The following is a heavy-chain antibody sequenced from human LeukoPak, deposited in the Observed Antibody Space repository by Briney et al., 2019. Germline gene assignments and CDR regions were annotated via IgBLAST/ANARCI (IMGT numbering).Heavy chain of an antibody. J-gene: IGHJ4*02. CDR1: GFTFSSYG. Sequence: GGSLRLPCAASGFTFSSYGMHWVRQAPGKGLEWVGVISYDGSNKYYADSVKDRFTISRDNSKNTLYLQMNSLRGEDTAVYYCAGKVATTLGLDCWGQGTLVTVSS. V-gene: IGHV3-30*03. CDR2: ISYDGSNK. D-gene: IGHD5-12*01. CDR3: AGKVATTLGLDC.